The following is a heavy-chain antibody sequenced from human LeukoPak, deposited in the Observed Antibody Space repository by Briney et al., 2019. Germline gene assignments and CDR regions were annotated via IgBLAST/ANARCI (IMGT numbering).Heavy chain of an antibody. D-gene: IGHD3-10*01. V-gene: IGHV3-9*01. CDR2: ISWDRGNT. J-gene: IGHJ4*02. CDR3: SRGVHYGSGSVPFDY. Sequence: QPGGSLRLSCAASGFTFSSYAMSWVRQAPGKGLEWVSGISWDRGNTAYADSVKGRFTISRDNAKNSLYLQMNSLRADDTAFYYCSRGVHYGSGSVPFDYWGQGILVTVSS. CDR1: GFTFSSYA.